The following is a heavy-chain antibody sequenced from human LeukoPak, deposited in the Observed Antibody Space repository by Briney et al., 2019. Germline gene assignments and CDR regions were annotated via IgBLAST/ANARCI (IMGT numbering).Heavy chain of an antibody. Sequence: GGSLRLSCAASGFTFSGYSMNWVRQAPGKGLEWVSSISSSSSYIYYADSVKGRFTISRDNAKNSLYLRMNSLRAEDTAVYYCARDLPSSSWGYYYYYYMDVWGKGTTVTVSS. D-gene: IGHD6-6*01. J-gene: IGHJ6*03. CDR1: GFTFSGYS. V-gene: IGHV3-21*01. CDR3: ARDLPSSSWGYYYYYYMDV. CDR2: ISSSSSYI.